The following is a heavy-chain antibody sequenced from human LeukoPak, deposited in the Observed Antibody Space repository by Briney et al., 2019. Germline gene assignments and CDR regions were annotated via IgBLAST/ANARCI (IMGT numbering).Heavy chain of an antibody. Sequence: SETLSLTCTVSGGSVTSGSYYWSWIRQPAGKGLEWIGRIYISGSTNYNPSLKSRVTISLDTSKNQFSLKLSSVTAADTAVYYCARLNGLREMGSSPTFDYWGQGTLVTVSP. CDR2: IYISGST. V-gene: IGHV4-61*02. J-gene: IGHJ4*02. CDR1: GGSVTSGSYY. CDR3: ARLNGLREMGSSPTFDY. D-gene: IGHD5-24*01.